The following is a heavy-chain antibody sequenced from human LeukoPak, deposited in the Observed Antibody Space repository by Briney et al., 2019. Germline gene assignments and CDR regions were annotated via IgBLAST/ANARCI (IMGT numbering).Heavy chain of an antibody. D-gene: IGHD3-10*01. CDR1: GGTFSSYA. Sequence: GSSVKVSCKASGGTFSSYAISWVRQAPGQGLEWMGRIIPILGIANYAQKFQGRVTITADKSTSTAYMELSSLRSEDTAVYYCARMGYYGSGSHQGPLNDAFDIWGQGTMVTVSS. CDR3: ARMGYYGSGSHQGPLNDAFDI. J-gene: IGHJ3*02. V-gene: IGHV1-69*04. CDR2: IIPILGIA.